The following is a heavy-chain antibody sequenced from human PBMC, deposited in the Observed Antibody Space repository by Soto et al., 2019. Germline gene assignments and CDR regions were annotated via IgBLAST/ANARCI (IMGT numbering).Heavy chain of an antibody. D-gene: IGHD4-17*01. V-gene: IGHV3-21*01. CDR2: ISSSTSYI. Sequence: GGSLRLSCTASGFTFRSYSMTWVRQAPGKGLECVSSISSSTSYIFYADSVRGRFTISRDNSKNALYLQMNSLRAEDTALYYCARVTTGEYSWGMDVWGQGTSVTVSS. J-gene: IGHJ6*02. CDR1: GFTFRSYS. CDR3: ARVTTGEYSWGMDV.